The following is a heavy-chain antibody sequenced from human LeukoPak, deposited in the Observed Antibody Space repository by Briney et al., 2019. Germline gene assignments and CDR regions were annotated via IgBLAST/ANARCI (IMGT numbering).Heavy chain of an antibody. Sequence: GGSLRLSCAASGFTFSSYAMHWVRQAPGKGLEWVAVISYDGSNKYYADSVKGRFTISRDDSKKTLYLQMNSLRAEDTAVYYCAREGQPYIWFDPWGQGTLVTVSS. CDR2: ISYDGSNK. D-gene: IGHD6-13*01. CDR1: GFTFSSYA. V-gene: IGHV3-30*01. CDR3: AREGQPYIWFDP. J-gene: IGHJ5*02.